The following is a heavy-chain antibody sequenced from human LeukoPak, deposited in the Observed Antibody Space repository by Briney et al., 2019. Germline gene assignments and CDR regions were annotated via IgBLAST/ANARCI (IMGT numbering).Heavy chain of an antibody. Sequence: GGSLRLSCAASGFTFSSYAMSWVRQAPGKGLEWVSAISGSGGSTCYADSVKGRFTISRDNSKNTLYLQMNSLRAEDTAVYYCAKTVPRYCGGDCYPSVNWFDPWGQGTLVTVSS. CDR2: ISGSGGST. J-gene: IGHJ5*02. D-gene: IGHD2-21*02. CDR1: GFTFSSYA. CDR3: AKTVPRYCGGDCYPSVNWFDP. V-gene: IGHV3-23*01.